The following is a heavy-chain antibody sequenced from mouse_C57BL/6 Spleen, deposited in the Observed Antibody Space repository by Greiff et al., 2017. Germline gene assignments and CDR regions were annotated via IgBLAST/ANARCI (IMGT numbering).Heavy chain of an antibody. CDR2: ISSGSSTI. CDR1: GFTFSDYG. J-gene: IGHJ3*01. Sequence: EVQVVESGGGLVKPGGSLKLSCAASGFTFSDYGMHWVRQAPEKGLEWVAYISSGSSTIYYADTVKGRFTISRDNAKNTLFLQMTSLRSEDTAMYYCARDYGSRVPGWFAYWGQGTLVTVSA. CDR3: ARDYGSRVPGWFAY. V-gene: IGHV5-17*01. D-gene: IGHD1-1*01.